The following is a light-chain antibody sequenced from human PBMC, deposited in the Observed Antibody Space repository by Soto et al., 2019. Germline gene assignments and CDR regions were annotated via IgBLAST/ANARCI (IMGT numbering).Light chain of an antibody. CDR2: GAS. J-gene: IGKJ5*01. V-gene: IGKV3-15*01. CDR1: QSVSGN. Sequence: EIVMTQSPATLSVSPGERATLSCRASQSVSGNLAWYQQKPGQAPRLLIYGASTRATGIPARFSGSGSGTDFTLTISRLQPEDFAVYYCQQYNNWPPTFGQGTRLEIK. CDR3: QQYNNWPPT.